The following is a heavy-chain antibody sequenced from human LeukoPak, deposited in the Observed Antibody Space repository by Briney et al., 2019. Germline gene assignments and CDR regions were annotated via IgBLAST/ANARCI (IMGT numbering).Heavy chain of an antibody. CDR1: GGSISSYY. CDR3: ARGNILTGYCFDF. J-gene: IGHJ4*02. CDR2: IYYSGST. Sequence: KPSETLSLTCTVSGGSISSYYWSWIRQPPGKGLEWIGYIYYSGSTNYNPSLKSRVTISVDTSKNQFSLKLSSVTAADTAVYYCARGNILTGYCFDFWGQGALVTVSS. D-gene: IGHD3-9*01. V-gene: IGHV4-59*01.